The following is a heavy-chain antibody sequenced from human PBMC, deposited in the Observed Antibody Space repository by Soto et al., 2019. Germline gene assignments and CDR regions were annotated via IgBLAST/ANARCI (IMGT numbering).Heavy chain of an antibody. CDR2: IYHSGST. Sequence: QLQLQESGSGLVKPSQTLSLTCAVSGGSISSGGYYWSWIRQPPGNGLEWIGYIYHSGSTYYNPSLKSRVTIAVDRSKNQFSLKLSSVTAADTAVYYCARGHYSNQLHYFDYWCQGTLVTVSS. J-gene: IGHJ4*02. D-gene: IGHD4-4*01. CDR3: ARGHYSNQLHYFDY. CDR1: GGSISSGGYY. V-gene: IGHV4-30-2*01.